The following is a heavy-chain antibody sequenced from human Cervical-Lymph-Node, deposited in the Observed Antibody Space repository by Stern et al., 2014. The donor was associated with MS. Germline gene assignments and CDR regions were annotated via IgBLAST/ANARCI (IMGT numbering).Heavy chain of an antibody. CDR3: AREALLGGNYYALDV. CDR1: GGTFSSYT. D-gene: IGHD2-15*01. CDR2: STPIFGTA. J-gene: IGHJ6*02. V-gene: IGHV1-69*06. Sequence: VQLAESGAEVKKPGSSGKVSCKAFGGTFSSYTMSWVRQAPGQGLEWMGRSTPIFGTANYAQKFQGRVTITADKFTSTAYMALNSLSSEDTAVYYCAREALLGGNYYALDVWGQGTTVTVSS.